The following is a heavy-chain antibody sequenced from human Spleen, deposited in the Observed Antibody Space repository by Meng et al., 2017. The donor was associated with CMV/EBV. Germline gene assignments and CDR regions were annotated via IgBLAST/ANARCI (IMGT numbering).Heavy chain of an antibody. J-gene: IGHJ6*02. Sequence: ASVKVSCKASGYTFTSYGISWVRQAPGQGLEWMGWLSAYNGNTNYAQKLQGRVTMTTDPSTSTAYMGLRSLRSDDTAVYYCARGSPSRVFFGMDVWGQGTTVTVSS. CDR1: GYTFTSYG. CDR3: ARGSPSRVFFGMDV. V-gene: IGHV1-18*01. CDR2: LSAYNGNT. D-gene: IGHD3-10*01.